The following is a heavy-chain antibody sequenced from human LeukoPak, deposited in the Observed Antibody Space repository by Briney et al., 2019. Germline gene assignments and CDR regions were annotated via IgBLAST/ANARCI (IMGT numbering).Heavy chain of an antibody. CDR3: AGPRTLTNDY. J-gene: IGHJ4*02. CDR2: ISSSGGGA. D-gene: IGHD1-1*01. Sequence: GGSLRLSCAASGFTFSSYAMRWVRQAPGKGPEWVSAISSSGGGAYYADAVKGRFTIYRDNSKNTQYLQMSSLRADDTALYYCAGPRTLTNDYWGQGTLVTVSS. V-gene: IGHV3-23*01. CDR1: GFTFSSYA.